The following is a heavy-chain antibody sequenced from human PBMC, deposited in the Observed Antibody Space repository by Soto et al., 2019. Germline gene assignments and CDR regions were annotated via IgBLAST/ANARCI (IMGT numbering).Heavy chain of an antibody. CDR3: AGGDYYHSSGYYFYYYTMDV. J-gene: IGHJ6*02. D-gene: IGHD3-22*01. CDR1: GGSISSSSYY. CDR2: VYYGGST. Sequence: TSETLSLTWTVSGGSISSSSYYWGWIRQPPGKGLEWIGNVYYGGSTYYHPSLKSRVTISVETSKSQFSLKLSSVTAADTAVYYCAGGDYYHSSGYYFYYYTMDVWGQGTTVTVSS. V-gene: IGHV4-39*01.